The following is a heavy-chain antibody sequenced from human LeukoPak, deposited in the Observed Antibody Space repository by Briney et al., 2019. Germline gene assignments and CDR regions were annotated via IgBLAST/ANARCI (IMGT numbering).Heavy chain of an antibody. CDR3: ARDLSGYCSSTSCYTGGIEEYNWFDP. V-gene: IGHV4-38-2*02. D-gene: IGHD2-2*02. CDR2: IYHSGST. CDR1: GYSISSGYY. J-gene: IGHJ5*02. Sequence: SETLSLTCTVSGYSISSGYYWGWIRQPPGKGLEWIGSIYHSGSTYYNPSLKSRVTISVDTSKNQFSLKLSSVTAADTAVYYCARDLSGYCSSTSCYTGGIEEYNWFDPWGQGTLVTVSS.